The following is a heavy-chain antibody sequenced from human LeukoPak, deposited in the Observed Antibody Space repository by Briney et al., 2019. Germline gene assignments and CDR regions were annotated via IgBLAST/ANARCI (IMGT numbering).Heavy chain of an antibody. Sequence: RRCLRLSCAPSGFTVSSNYMSWVRQAPGNGLEWVSVIYNGGRTYYADSVKGRFTISRDNSKNTLYLQMNSLSAEDTAVYYCAREWEQLDYWGQGTVVTVSS. J-gene: IGHJ4*02. CDR3: AREWEQLDY. CDR1: GFTVSSNY. CDR2: IYNGGRT. V-gene: IGHV3-66*01. D-gene: IGHD1-26*01.